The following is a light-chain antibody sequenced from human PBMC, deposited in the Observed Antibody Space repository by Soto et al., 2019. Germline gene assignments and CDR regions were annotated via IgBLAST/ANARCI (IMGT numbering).Light chain of an antibody. Sequence: EIVMTQSPATLSVSPGERATLSCRASQSVRSDLAWYQQKPGQAPRLLISGASTRATGIPARFSGSGSGTEFTLTISSLQSEDCAVYYCQQYNNWPRLTFGGGTKVEIK. V-gene: IGKV3-15*01. CDR2: GAS. CDR1: QSVRSD. CDR3: QQYNNWPRLT. J-gene: IGKJ4*01.